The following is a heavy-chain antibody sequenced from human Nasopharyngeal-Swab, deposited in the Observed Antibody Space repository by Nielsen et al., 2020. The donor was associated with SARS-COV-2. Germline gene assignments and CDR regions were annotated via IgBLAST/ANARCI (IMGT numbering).Heavy chain of an antibody. CDR2: VRSTGNNYAT. CDR1: GFTFSDSA. V-gene: IGHV3-73*01. Sequence: GESLKISCAASGFTFSDSAIHWVRQTSGKGLEWVGRVRSTGNNYATDYSASVQGRFITFRDDPTNTAYLQMNSLKTEDTAMYYCTRCGGGCYWGRDYWGQGTLVTVSS. D-gene: IGHD2-15*01. J-gene: IGHJ4*02. CDR3: TRCGGGCYWGRDY.